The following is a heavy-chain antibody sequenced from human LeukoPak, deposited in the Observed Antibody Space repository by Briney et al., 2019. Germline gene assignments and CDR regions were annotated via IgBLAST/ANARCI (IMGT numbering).Heavy chain of an antibody. V-gene: IGHV3-23*01. CDR2: ISGSGVGI. J-gene: IGHJ3*02. Sequence: PGGSLRLSCAASGFTFSSYGMSWVRQAPGKGLEWVSDISGSGVGIYYADSVKGWFTISRDNFKNTLFLQMNSLRAEDTAVYYCAKKRGEGGGYGFYDAFDIWGQGTMVTVSS. CDR1: GFTFSSYG. D-gene: IGHD5-12*01. CDR3: AKKRGEGGGYGFYDAFDI.